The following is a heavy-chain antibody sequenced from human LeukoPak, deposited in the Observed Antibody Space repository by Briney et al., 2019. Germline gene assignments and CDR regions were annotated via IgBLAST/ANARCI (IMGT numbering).Heavy chain of an antibody. Sequence: SETLSLTCTVSGGSISSYYRSWIRQPPGKGLEWIGYIYYSGSTNYNPSLKSRVTISVDTSKNQFSLKLSSVTAADTAVYHCAANLGPSPTDWYFDLWGRGTLVTVSS. V-gene: IGHV4-59*01. CDR3: AANLGPSPTDWYFDL. J-gene: IGHJ2*01. CDR1: GGSISSYY. CDR2: IYYSGST. D-gene: IGHD1-14*01.